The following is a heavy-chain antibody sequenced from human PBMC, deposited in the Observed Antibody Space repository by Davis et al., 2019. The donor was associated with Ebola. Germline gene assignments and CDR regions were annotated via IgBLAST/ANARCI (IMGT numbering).Heavy chain of an antibody. CDR1: GFTFSSYW. J-gene: IGHJ4*02. Sequence: GESLKISCAASGFTFSSYWMHWVRLAPGKGLVWVSRIKSDGSSTNYADSVKGRFTISRDNGRNSLYLQMSSLRPEDSALYYCASGPLDYWGQGTLVTVSS. V-gene: IGHV3-74*01. CDR3: ASGPLDY. CDR2: IKSDGSST.